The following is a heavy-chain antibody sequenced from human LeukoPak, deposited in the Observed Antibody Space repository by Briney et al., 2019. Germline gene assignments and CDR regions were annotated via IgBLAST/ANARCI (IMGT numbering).Heavy chain of an antibody. V-gene: IGHV4-39*07. J-gene: IGHJ4*02. D-gene: IGHD3-16*01. CDR2: INHSGST. CDR1: GGSISSSSYY. CDR3: ARGLMIPKRFDY. Sequence: SETLSLTCTVSGGSISSSSYYWSWIRQPPGKGLEWIGEINHSGSTNYNPSLKSRVTISVDTSKNQFSLKLSSVTAADTAVYYCARGLMIPKRFDYWGQGTLVTVSS.